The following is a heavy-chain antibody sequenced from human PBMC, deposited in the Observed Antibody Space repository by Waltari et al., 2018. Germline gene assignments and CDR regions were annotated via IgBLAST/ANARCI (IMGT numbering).Heavy chain of an antibody. J-gene: IGHJ5*02. CDR3: ARGGDCSGGSCYFSWFDP. D-gene: IGHD2-15*01. Sequence: QVQLVQSGAEVKKPGSSVKVSCKASGGTFSSSAIRWVRQDPGQGLEWMGGIIPIFGTANYAQKFQGRVTITTDESTSTAYMELSSLRSEDTAVYYCARGGDCSGGSCYFSWFDPWGQGTLVTVSS. CDR1: GGTFSSSA. V-gene: IGHV1-69*05. CDR2: IIPIFGTA.